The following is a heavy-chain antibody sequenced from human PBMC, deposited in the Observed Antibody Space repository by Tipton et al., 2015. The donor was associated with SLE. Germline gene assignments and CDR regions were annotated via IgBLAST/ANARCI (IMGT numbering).Heavy chain of an antibody. Sequence: TLSLTCTVSSGSVGSSDYYWGWIRQSPGKGLEWIGTIYYSGTTNYNPSLKSRVTIWADTSARQFFLNLNSVTVADTAIYYCARLHYDTSGSYHNWFDPWGQGILVTVSS. CDR2: IYYSGTT. V-gene: IGHV4-39*01. CDR3: ARLHYDTSGSYHNWFDP. D-gene: IGHD3-10*01. CDR1: SGSVGSSDYY. J-gene: IGHJ5*02.